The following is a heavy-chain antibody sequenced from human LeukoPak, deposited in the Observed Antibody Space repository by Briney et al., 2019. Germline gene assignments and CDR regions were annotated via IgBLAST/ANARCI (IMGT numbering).Heavy chain of an antibody. CDR3: ARHFGVVTKGVYYYYYGMDV. CDR2: IYSGGST. Sequence: GWSLRLSCAASGFTVSTNYMSWVRQAAGKGLEWVSVIYSGGSTYYADSVKGRFTISRDNSKNTLYLQMNSLRAEDTAVYYCARHFGVVTKGVYYYYYGMDVWGQGTTVTVSS. V-gene: IGHV3-66*04. CDR1: GFTVSTNY. D-gene: IGHD3-3*01. J-gene: IGHJ6*02.